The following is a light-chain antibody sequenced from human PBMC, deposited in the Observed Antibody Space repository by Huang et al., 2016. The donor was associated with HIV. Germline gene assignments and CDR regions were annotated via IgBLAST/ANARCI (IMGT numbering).Light chain of an antibody. J-gene: IGKJ2*01. V-gene: IGKV3-20*01. Sequence: AWYQQKPGQAPRVLMYVASTGARGIPPRFSGSGSGADFNLTIGRLEPEDFAVYVCQQYGTSPYTCGQGTKLE. CDR2: VAS. CDR3: QQYGTSPYT.